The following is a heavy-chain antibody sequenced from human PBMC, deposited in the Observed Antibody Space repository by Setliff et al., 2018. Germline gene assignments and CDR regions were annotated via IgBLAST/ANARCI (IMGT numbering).Heavy chain of an antibody. D-gene: IGHD3-22*01. V-gene: IGHV1-46*01. J-gene: IGHJ4*02. CDR2: INPSGGST. CDR1: GYTFSNYY. CDR3: ARSYYYDSSKDEKLDY. Sequence: ASVKVSCKASGYTFSNYYMHWVRQAPGQGLEWMGIINPSGGSTTYAQKFQCRVTMTRDTSTSTVYMELSSLRSEDTAVYYCARSYYYDSSKDEKLDYWGQGTLVTVSS.